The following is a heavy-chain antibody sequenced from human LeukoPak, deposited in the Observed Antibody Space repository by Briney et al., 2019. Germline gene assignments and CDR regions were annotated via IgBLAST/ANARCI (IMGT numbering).Heavy chain of an antibody. D-gene: IGHD3-10*01. CDR3: ARANYYGSGSKYFDY. CDR1: GGSISSGSYY. V-gene: IGHV4-61*02. CDR2: IYTSGST. Sequence: SETLSLTCTVSGGSISSGSYYWSWIRQPAGKGLEWIGRIYTSGSTNYNPSHKSRVTISVDTSKNQFSLKLSSVTAADTAVYYCARANYYGSGSKYFDYWGQGTLVTVSS. J-gene: IGHJ4*02.